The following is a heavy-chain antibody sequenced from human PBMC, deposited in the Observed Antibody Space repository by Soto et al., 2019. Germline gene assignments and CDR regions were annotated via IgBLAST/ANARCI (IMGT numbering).Heavy chain of an antibody. V-gene: IGHV3-33*01. CDR1: GFTFSSYG. CDR2: IWHDGSNK. J-gene: IGHJ4*02. Sequence: QVQLVESGGGVVQPGRSLRLSCAASGFTFSSYGMHWVRQAPGKGLEWVAVIWHDGSNKYYADSVKGRFTISRDNSKNTLYLQMNSLRAEDTAVYYCARDEADSSSWYPYWGQGTLVTVSS. CDR3: ARDEADSSSWYPY. D-gene: IGHD6-13*01.